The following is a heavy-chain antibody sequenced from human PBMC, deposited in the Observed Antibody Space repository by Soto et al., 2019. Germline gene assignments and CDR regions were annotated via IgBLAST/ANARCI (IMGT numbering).Heavy chain of an antibody. J-gene: IGHJ4*02. CDR1: GGSFGGYD. D-gene: IGHD3-10*01. Sequence: SETLSLTCAVYGGSFGGYDWSWIRQPPGKGLEWIGYIYYSGSTNYNPSLKSRVTISVDTSKNQFSLKLSSVTAADTAVYYCARGTGYGSGRYTIGYWGQGTLVTVSS. CDR2: IYYSGST. V-gene: IGHV4-59*08. CDR3: ARGTGYGSGRYTIGY.